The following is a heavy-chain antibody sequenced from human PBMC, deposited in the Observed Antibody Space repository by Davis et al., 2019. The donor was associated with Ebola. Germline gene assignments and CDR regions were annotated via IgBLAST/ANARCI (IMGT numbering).Heavy chain of an antibody. D-gene: IGHD6-13*01. Sequence: AASVKVSCKASGYTFTSYAMNWVRQAPGQGLEWMGWINTNTRNPTYAQGFTGRFVFSLDTSVSTAYLQISSLKAEDTAVYYCARDSSSSDVDYWGQGTLVTVSS. J-gene: IGHJ4*02. CDR3: ARDSSSSDVDY. V-gene: IGHV7-4-1*02. CDR1: GYTFTSYA. CDR2: INTNTRNP.